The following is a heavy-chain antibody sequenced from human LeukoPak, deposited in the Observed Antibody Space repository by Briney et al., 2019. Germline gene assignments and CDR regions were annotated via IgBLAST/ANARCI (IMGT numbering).Heavy chain of an antibody. CDR2: ISYDGSNK. CDR1: GFTVSSNY. V-gene: IGHV3-30*18. Sequence: GGSLRLSCAASGFTVSSNYMSWVRQAPGKGLEWVAVISYDGSNKYYADSVKGRFTISRDNSKNTLYLQMNSLRAEDTAVYYCAKGALWFGELFDYWGQGTLVTVSS. D-gene: IGHD3-10*01. J-gene: IGHJ4*02. CDR3: AKGALWFGELFDY.